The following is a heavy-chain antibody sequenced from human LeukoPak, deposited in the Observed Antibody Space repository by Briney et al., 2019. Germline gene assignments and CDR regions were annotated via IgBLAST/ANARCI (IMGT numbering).Heavy chain of an antibody. CDR3: ASAQKWSLRGMDV. D-gene: IGHD3-10*01. CDR2: INPSGGST. V-gene: IGHV1-46*01. J-gene: IGHJ6*02. Sequence: ASVKVSCKASGYTFTGYYMHWVRQAPGQGLEWMGWINPSGGSTSYAQKFQGRVTMTRDTSTSTVYMELSSLRSEDTAVYYCASAQKWSLRGMDVWGQGTTVTVSS. CDR1: GYTFTGYY.